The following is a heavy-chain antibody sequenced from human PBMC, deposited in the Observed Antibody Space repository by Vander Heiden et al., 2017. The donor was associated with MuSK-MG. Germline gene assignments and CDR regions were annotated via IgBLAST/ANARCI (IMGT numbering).Heavy chain of an antibody. CDR3: GRIPCGSSHGDY. J-gene: IGHJ4*02. Sequence: QVTLKESGPVLVKPTESLPLTCSVSGFSLNNAEMGVSWLRQPPGRALEWLAHIYPNDEKSYSPSLRSGLTIYKDTSKTQVVLTMTNVDPVDKGTYYGGRIPCGSSHGDYCGLVSPGTISS. CDR2: IYPNDEK. V-gene: IGHV2-26*01. CDR1: GFSLNNAEMG.